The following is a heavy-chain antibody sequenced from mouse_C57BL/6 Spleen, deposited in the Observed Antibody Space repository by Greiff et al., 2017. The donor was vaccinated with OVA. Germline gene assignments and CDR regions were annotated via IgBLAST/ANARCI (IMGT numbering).Heavy chain of an antibody. CDR1: GYTFTSYW. V-gene: IGHV1-72*01. D-gene: IGHD2-5*01. CDR2: IDPNSGGT. J-gene: IGHJ1*03. Sequence: VQLQQPGAELVKPGASVKLSCKASGYTFTSYWMHWVKQRPGRGLEWIGRIDPNSGGTKYTEKFKSKATLTVDKPASTAYMQLSSLRSEDSAVYYCARTCYSNYGYFDVWGTGTTVTVSS. CDR3: ARTCYSNYGYFDV.